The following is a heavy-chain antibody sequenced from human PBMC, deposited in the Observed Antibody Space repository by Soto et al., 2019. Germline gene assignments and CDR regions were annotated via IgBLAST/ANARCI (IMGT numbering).Heavy chain of an antibody. CDR2: INHSGST. V-gene: IGHV4-34*01. J-gene: IGHJ4*02. CDR3: ARGMAVAGHYFDS. CDR1: GGSFSGYY. D-gene: IGHD6-19*01. Sequence: QVQLQHWGAGLLKPSETLSLTCAVYGGSFSGYYWTWIRQPPGKGLEWIGEINHSGSTNSNPSLKSRVTISVDTSKNQFSRKLSAVTAADTAVYYCARGMAVAGHYFDSWGRGILVTVSS.